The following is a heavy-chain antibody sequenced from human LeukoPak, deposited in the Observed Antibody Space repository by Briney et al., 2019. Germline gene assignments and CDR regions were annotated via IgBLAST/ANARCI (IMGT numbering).Heavy chain of an antibody. CDR1: GGSISSYY. CDR3: ARGKYSGYDYGRSYYYYMDV. CDR2: IYYSGST. V-gene: IGHV4-59*01. D-gene: IGHD5-12*01. Sequence: PSETLSLTCTVSGGSISSYYWSWIRQPPGKGLEWVGYIYYSGSTNYNPSLKSRVAISVDTSKNQFSLQLSSVTAADTAVYYCARGKYSGYDYGRSYYYYMDVWGKGTTVTISS. J-gene: IGHJ6*03.